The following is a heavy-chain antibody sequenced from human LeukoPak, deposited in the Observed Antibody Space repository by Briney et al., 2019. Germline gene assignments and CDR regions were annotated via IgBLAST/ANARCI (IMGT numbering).Heavy chain of an antibody. D-gene: IGHD3-3*01. CDR1: GFIFSNYA. J-gene: IGHJ3*02. Sequence: GGSLRLSCAASGFIFSNYAMNWVRQAPGKGLEWVSSISSSSSYIYYADSVKGRFTISRDNAKNSLYLQMNSLRAEDTAVYYCARARITIFGVVHDAFDIWGQGTMVTVSS. CDR2: ISSSSSYI. V-gene: IGHV3-21*01. CDR3: ARARITIFGVVHDAFDI.